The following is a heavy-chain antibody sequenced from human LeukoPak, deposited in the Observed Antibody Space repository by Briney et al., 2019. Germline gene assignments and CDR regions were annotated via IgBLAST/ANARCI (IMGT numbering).Heavy chain of an antibody. V-gene: IGHV4-30-2*01. D-gene: IGHD6-19*01. CDR3: ARGTLYSGWSYYFDY. CDR2: IYNSGTT. Sequence: SETLSLTCAVSGDSISSGDYSWSWIRQPPGKGLEWIGYIYNSGTTNYNPSLKSRVTISVDMSKNHFSLRLSSVTAADTAMYYCARGTLYSGWSYYFDYWGQGSQVTVSS. CDR1: GDSISSGDYS. J-gene: IGHJ4*02.